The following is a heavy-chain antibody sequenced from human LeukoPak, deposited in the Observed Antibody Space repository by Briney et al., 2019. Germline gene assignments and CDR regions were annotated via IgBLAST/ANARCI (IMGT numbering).Heavy chain of an antibody. CDR1: GFIFSSYS. CDR2: ISSSSSYI. CDR3: ARFLYYYDSSGTDAFDI. V-gene: IGHV3-21*01. D-gene: IGHD3-22*01. Sequence: GGSLRLSCAASGFIFSSYSMNWVRQAPGKGLEWVSSISSSSSYIYYADSVKGRFTISRDNAKNSLYLQMNSLRAEDTAVYYCARFLYYYDSSGTDAFDIWGQGTMVTVSS. J-gene: IGHJ3*02.